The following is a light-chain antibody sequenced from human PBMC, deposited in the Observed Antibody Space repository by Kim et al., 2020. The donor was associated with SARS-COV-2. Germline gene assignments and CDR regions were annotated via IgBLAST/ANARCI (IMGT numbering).Light chain of an antibody. CDR3: QQYNDWPLLT. V-gene: IGKV3-15*01. CDR2: GAS. Sequence: IVMTQSPATLSVSPGERVTLSCRASQSVSNNLAWYQQRPGQAPRLLIYGASTRATDISARFSGSGSGTEFTLTIRSLQSEDFAVYYCQQYNDWPLLTFGGGTRVEIK. CDR1: QSVSNN. J-gene: IGKJ4*01.